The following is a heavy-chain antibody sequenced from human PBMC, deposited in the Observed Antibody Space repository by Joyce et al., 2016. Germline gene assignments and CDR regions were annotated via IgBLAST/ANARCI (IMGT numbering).Heavy chain of an antibody. V-gene: IGHV3-21*06. Sequence: DAQVQESGGGLVKPGGSLRLSCVASGFSISHGINWVRQAPGKGLEWVSYISTSGTYTYYADSLRGRFLISRDDANNSVFVQMDSLRPEDTAVYYCASVPIGTYYTDFWGKGTTVTVS. CDR1: GFSISHG. CDR2: ISTSGTYT. CDR3: ASVPIGTYYTDF. D-gene: IGHD1-1*01. J-gene: IGHJ6*03.